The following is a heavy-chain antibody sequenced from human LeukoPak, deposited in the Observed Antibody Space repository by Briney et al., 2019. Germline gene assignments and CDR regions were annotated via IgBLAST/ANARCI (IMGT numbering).Heavy chain of an antibody. CDR2: IIPMYGTA. D-gene: IGHD3-3*01. CDR1: GGTFSSYA. CDR3: ARVESYDFYYYYYMDV. V-gene: IGHV1-69*13. Sequence: SVKVSCKASGGTFSSYAITWVRQAPGQGLEWMGGIIPMYGTANYAQKFQGRVAITADESTSTAYMELSSLRSEDTAVYYCARVESYDFYYYYYMDVWGKGTTVTVS. J-gene: IGHJ6*03.